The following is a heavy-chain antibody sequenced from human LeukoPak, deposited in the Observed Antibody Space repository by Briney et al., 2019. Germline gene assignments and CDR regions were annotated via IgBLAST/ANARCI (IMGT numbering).Heavy chain of an antibody. CDR2: IYYSGST. CDR3: ASHSSSWYGGAVDY. J-gene: IGHJ4*02. D-gene: IGHD6-13*01. Sequence: SETLSLTCTVSGGSISSSSNYWGWIRQPPGKGLEWIGSIYYSGSTYYNPSLKSRVTISVDTSKNQFSLKLSSATAADTAVYYCASHSSSWYGGAVDYWGQGTLVTVSS. V-gene: IGHV4-39*01. CDR1: GGSISSSSNY.